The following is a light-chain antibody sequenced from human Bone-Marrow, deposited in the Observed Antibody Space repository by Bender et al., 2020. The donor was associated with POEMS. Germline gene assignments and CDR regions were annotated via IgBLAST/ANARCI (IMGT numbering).Light chain of an antibody. Sequence: QSVLTQPPSASGTPGQRVTISCSGSSSNIGTNPVNWYQQLPGTAPRLLIYINNQRHSGVPDRLSGSKSANTASLTISGLQSEDEADYYCAAWEDSLNGWVFGGGTKLTVL. V-gene: IGLV1-44*01. CDR3: AAWEDSLNGWV. CDR2: INN. J-gene: IGLJ3*02. CDR1: SSNIGTNP.